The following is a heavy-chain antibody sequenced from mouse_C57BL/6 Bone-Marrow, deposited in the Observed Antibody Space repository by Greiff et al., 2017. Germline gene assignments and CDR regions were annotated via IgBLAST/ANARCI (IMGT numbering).Heavy chain of an antibody. CDR2: ISDGGSYT. Sequence: EVMLVESGGGLVKPGGSLKLSCAASGFTFSSYAMSWVRQTPEQRLEWVATISDGGSYTYYPDNVKGRFTISRDTANNTLYLQMSHLKSEDTAMYYCATDGPIYYYYFDYWGQGTTLTVSS. D-gene: IGHD2-1*01. J-gene: IGHJ2*01. CDR1: GFTFSSYA. CDR3: ATDGPIYYYYFDY. V-gene: IGHV5-4*01.